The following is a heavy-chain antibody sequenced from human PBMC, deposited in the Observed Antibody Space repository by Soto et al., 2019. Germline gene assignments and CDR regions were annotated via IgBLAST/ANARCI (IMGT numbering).Heavy chain of an antibody. D-gene: IGHD3-10*01. Sequence: QVLLVQSGPEVKKPGSSVKVSCKASGGTFNNYAINWVRQAPGKGLEWMGGIIPTFGTGNHEHKFQGRVPITADKSTTTAYMELNSLRSEDTAIYYCASFDGTLVRGGRSSPYEMDVWGQGTTVIVSS. CDR1: GGTFNNYA. CDR3: ASFDGTLVRGGRSSPYEMDV. CDR2: IIPTFGTG. V-gene: IGHV1-69*06. J-gene: IGHJ6*02.